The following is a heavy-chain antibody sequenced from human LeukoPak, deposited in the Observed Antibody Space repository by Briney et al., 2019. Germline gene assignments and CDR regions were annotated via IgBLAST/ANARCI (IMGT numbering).Heavy chain of an antibody. V-gene: IGHV4-38-2*01. J-gene: IGHJ6*03. Sequence: NPGGSRRLSGAASGFPFSAYYMSWIRQPPGKGLEWIGSIYYSGSTYYNPSLKSRVTISVDTSKNQFSLKLSSVTAADTAVYYCARVASGLSAHYYMDVWGKGTTVTVSS. CDR3: ARVASGLSAHYYMDV. CDR2: IYYSGST. D-gene: IGHD1-26*01. CDR1: GFPFSAYY.